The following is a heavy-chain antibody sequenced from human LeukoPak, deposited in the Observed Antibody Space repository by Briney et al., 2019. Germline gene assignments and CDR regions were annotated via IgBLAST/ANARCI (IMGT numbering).Heavy chain of an antibody. Sequence: PGGSLRLSCAASGFTFSSYGMHWVRQAPGKGLEWVAVIWYDGSNKYYADSVKGRFTISRDNSKNTLYLQMNSLRAEDTAVYYCAKSVDRPATVTTPDYWGQGTLVTVSS. V-gene: IGHV3-33*06. D-gene: IGHD4-17*01. J-gene: IGHJ4*02. CDR2: IWYDGSNK. CDR3: AKSVDRPATVTTPDY. CDR1: GFTFSSYG.